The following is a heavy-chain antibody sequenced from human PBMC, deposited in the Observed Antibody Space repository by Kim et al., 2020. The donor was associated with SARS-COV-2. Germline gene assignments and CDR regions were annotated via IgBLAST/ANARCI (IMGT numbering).Heavy chain of an antibody. CDR2: INTNTGNP. D-gene: IGHD2-2*02. J-gene: IGHJ5*02. CDR1: GYTFTSYA. Sequence: ASVKVSCKASGYTFTSYAMNWVRQAPGQGLEWMGWINTNTGNPTYAQGFTGRFVFSLDTSVSTAYLQISSLKAEDTAVYYCARGGVVVVPAAIGGGWFDPWGQGTLVTVSS. CDR3: ARGGVVVVPAAIGGGWFDP. V-gene: IGHV7-4-1*02.